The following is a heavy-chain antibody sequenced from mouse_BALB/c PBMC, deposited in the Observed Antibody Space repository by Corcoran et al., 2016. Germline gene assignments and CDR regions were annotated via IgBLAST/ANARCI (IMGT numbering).Heavy chain of an antibody. V-gene: IGHV8-12*01. D-gene: IGHD2-3*01. CDR2: IYWDDDK. CDR3: ARRGRTLSFAY. J-gene: IGHJ3*01. Sequence: QVTLKESGPGILQPSQTLSLTCSFSGFSLSTSGMGVSWIRQPSGKGLEWLAHIYWDDDKRYNPSLKSRLTISKDTSSNQVFLKITSVDTADTATYYCARRGRTLSFAYWGQGTLVTVSA. CDR1: GFSLSTSGMG.